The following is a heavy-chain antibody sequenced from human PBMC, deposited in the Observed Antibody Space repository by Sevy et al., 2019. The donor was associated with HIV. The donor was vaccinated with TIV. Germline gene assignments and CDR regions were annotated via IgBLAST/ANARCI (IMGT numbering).Heavy chain of an antibody. D-gene: IGHD4-17*01. Sequence: SETLSLTCTVSGGSIIHYYWSWIRQPPGKGLEWIGYIYYSGSTNYNPSLKSRVTISVDTSKNQFSLKLSSVTAADTAVYYCARTGYGGWSSVDYWGQGTLGTVSS. V-gene: IGHV4-59*01. CDR1: GGSIIHYY. CDR3: ARTGYGGWSSVDY. CDR2: IYYSGST. J-gene: IGHJ4*02.